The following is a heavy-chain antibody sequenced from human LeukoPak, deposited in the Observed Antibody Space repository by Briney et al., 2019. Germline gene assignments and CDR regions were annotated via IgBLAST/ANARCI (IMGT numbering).Heavy chain of an antibody. D-gene: IGHD6-13*01. J-gene: IGHJ2*01. V-gene: IGHV1-2*04. CDR3: ARDRGSSWTPYWYFDL. CDR1: GYTFTGYY. CDR2: INPNSGGT. Sequence: ASVKVSCKASGYTFTGYYMHWVRQAPGQGLEWMGWINPNSGGTNYAQKFQGWVTMTRDTSISTAYMELSSLRSEDTAVYYCARDRGSSWTPYWYFDLWGRGTLVTVSS.